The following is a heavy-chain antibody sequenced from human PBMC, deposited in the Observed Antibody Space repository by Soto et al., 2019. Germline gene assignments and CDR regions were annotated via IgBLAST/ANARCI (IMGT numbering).Heavy chain of an antibody. CDR1: GYSFTSYW. CDR2: IDPSDSYT. J-gene: IGHJ6*02. Sequence: GESLKISCKGSGYSFTSYWISWVRQMPGKGLEWMGRIDPSDSYTNYSPPFQGHVTISADKSISTAYLQWSSLKASDTPMYYCARHRDIVVVPAATLSYYYYYGMAVWGQETTVTAAS. CDR3: ARHRDIVVVPAATLSYYYYYGMAV. D-gene: IGHD2-2*01. V-gene: IGHV5-10-1*01.